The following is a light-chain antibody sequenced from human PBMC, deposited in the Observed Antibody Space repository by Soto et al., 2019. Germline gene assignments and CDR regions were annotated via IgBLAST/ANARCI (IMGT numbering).Light chain of an antibody. Sequence: HSVLTQPASVSGSPGQSITISCTGTSNDVGVYNYVSWYQQHPGKVPKLMIYDVTNRPSGVSDRFSGSKSGNTASLTISGLQTDDEADYYCISYRASLYVFGSGTKVTVL. CDR3: ISYRASLYV. CDR2: DVT. CDR1: SNDVGVYNY. V-gene: IGLV2-14*03. J-gene: IGLJ1*01.